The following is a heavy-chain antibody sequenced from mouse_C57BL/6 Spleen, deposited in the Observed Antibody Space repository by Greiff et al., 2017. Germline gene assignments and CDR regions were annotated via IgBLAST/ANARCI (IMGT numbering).Heavy chain of an antibody. J-gene: IGHJ2*01. CDR2: ISSGSSTI. V-gene: IGHV5-17*01. CDR1: GFTFSDYG. Sequence: EVKLVESGGGLVKPGGSLKLSCAASGFTFSDYGMHWVRQAPEKGLAWVAYISSGSSTIYYADTVKGRFTISRDNAKNTLCLQMTSLRSEDTAMYYFARGGYYPYYFDYWGQGTTLTVSS. D-gene: IGHD2-3*01. CDR3: ARGGYYPYYFDY.